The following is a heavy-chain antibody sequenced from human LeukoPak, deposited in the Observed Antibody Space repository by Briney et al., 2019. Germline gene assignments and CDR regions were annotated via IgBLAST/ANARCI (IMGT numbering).Heavy chain of an antibody. Sequence: SETLSLTCTVSGGSISSYYWSWIRQPPGKGLEWIGYIYYSGSTNYNPSLKSRVTISVDTSKNQFSLRLSSVTAADTAVYYCARDVGYIDDSYYYYGMDVWGQGTTVTVSS. V-gene: IGHV4-59*01. CDR3: ARDVGYIDDSYYYYGMDV. CDR1: GGSISSYY. D-gene: IGHD5-18*01. CDR2: IYYSGST. J-gene: IGHJ6*02.